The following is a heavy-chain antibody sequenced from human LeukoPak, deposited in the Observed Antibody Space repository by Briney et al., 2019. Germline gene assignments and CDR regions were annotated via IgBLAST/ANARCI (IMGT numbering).Heavy chain of an antibody. V-gene: IGHV1-18*01. CDR3: AREYCSSTSCYSDY. CDR2: ISAYNGNT. Sequence: VSVKVSCKASGYTFTSYGISWVRQAPGQGLEWMGWISAYNGNTKYAQKLQGRVTMTTDTATSTAYMELRSLRSDDTAVYYCAREYCSSTSCYSDYWGQGTLVTVSS. J-gene: IGHJ4*02. D-gene: IGHD2-2*01. CDR1: GYTFTSYG.